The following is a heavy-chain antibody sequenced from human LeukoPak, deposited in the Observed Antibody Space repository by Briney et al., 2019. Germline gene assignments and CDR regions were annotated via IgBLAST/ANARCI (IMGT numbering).Heavy chain of an antibody. Sequence: SGGSLRLSCAASGFTVSSNYMTWVRQAPGEGLEWVSVIYSGGQTYYADSVKGRFTISRDNSRNTLYLQMNSLRAEDTAVYYCAGGNVPVAGGYWGQGTLVIVSS. V-gene: IGHV3-53*01. CDR2: IYSGGQT. CDR1: GFTVSSNY. D-gene: IGHD6-19*01. CDR3: AGGNVPVAGGY. J-gene: IGHJ4*02.